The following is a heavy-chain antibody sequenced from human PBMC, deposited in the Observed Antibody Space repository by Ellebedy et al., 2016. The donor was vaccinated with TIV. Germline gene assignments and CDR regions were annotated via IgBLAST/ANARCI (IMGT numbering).Heavy chain of an antibody. V-gene: IGHV1-46*01. CDR3: ARGPYGGISVWYFDV. D-gene: IGHD4-23*01. CDR2: LNPSTGGT. CDR1: GYTFTTYY. Sequence: ASVKVSCKASGYTFTTYYIHWVRQAPGQGLEWVGTLNPSTGGTSYAQKFQGRVTLTRDTSTSTAYMELSSLRSDDTAVYYCARGPYGGISVWYFDVWGRGTLVTVFS. J-gene: IGHJ2*01.